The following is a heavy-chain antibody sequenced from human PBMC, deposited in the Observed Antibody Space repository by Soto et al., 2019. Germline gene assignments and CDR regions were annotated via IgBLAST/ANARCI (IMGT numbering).Heavy chain of an antibody. CDR3: AWDLVMATRTSDY. Sequence: QVQLVESGGGVVQPGRSLRLSCAASGFTLSGYAMHWVRQAPGKGLEWVAVISYDGSNKYYADSVKGRFTISRDNSKNTLDRQMNSLRAEHTGVYYCAWDLVMATRTSDYWGQGAMVTVSS. J-gene: IGHJ4*02. D-gene: IGHD2-21*01. CDR1: GFTLSGYA. V-gene: IGHV3-30-3*01. CDR2: ISYDGSNK.